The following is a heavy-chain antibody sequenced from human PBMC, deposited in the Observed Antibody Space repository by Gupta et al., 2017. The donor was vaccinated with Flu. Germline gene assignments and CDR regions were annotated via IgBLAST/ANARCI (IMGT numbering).Heavy chain of an antibody. CDR3: ARAQGIVVVVAATSIQNWFDP. CDR2: IYHSGST. CDR1: GYSISSGYY. Sequence: QVQLQESGPGLVKPSATLSLTCAVSGYSISSGYYWGWIRQPPGKGLEWIGSIYHSGSTYYNPSLKSRVTISVDTSKNQFSLKLSSVTAADTAVYYCARAQGIVVVVAATSIQNWFDPWGQGTLVTVSS. D-gene: IGHD2-15*01. J-gene: IGHJ5*02. V-gene: IGHV4-38-2*01.